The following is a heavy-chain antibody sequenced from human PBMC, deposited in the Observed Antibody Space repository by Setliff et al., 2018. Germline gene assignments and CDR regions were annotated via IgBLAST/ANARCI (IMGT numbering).Heavy chain of an antibody. CDR1: GGSISSSSYY. V-gene: IGHV4-39*06. J-gene: IGHJ4*02. CDR2: INHSGNT. D-gene: IGHD6-13*01. Sequence: TLSLTCTVSGGSISSSSYYWGWIRQPPGKGLEWIGEINHSGNTNYNPSLKSRVTISVDTSKNQFALKLSSVTAADTAVYYCAANPGIAAGGDFDYWGQGILVTVS. CDR3: AANPGIAAGGDFDY.